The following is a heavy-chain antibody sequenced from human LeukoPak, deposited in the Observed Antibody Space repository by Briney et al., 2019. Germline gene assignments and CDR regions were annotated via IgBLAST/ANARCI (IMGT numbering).Heavy chain of an antibody. V-gene: IGHV3-23*01. Sequence: GGSLRLSFAASGFSVTSFPMFWIRQTPGKGLEWVSAISAGGGERFYGDSVKGRFTVSRDNSRNTLFLQMNSLRAEDTALYYCAKVGPTGDTRRFDYWGQGALVTVSS. J-gene: IGHJ4*02. CDR2: ISAGGGER. CDR1: GFSVTSFP. D-gene: IGHD7-27*01. CDR3: AKVGPTGDTRRFDY.